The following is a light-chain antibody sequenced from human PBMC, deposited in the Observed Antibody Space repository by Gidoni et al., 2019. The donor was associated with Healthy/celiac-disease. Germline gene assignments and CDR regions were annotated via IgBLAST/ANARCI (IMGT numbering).Light chain of an antibody. CDR1: QSISSY. CDR3: QQSYSTPRT. Sequence: EIQMTQSQSSLSASVGDRVTITCRASQSISSYLNWYQQKPGKAPKLLIYAASSLQSGVPSRFSGSGSGTDFTLTISRLQPEDFATYYCQQSYSTPRTFGQGTKVEIK. V-gene: IGKV1-39*01. CDR2: AAS. J-gene: IGKJ1*01.